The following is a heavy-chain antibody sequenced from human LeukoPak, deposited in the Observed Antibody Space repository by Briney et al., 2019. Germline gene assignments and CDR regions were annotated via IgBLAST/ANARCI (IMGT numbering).Heavy chain of an antibody. Sequence: GGSLRLSCAASGFTFSSSAMHWVRQAPGKGLEWVAIISYDGSNKYYTDSVKGRFIISRDNSKNTLYLQMNSLRAEDTAVYYCARGIVVVTAIIDYWGQGTLVTVPS. CDR1: GFTFSSSA. D-gene: IGHD2-21*02. CDR3: ARGIVVVTAIIDY. V-gene: IGHV3-30-3*01. J-gene: IGHJ4*02. CDR2: ISYDGSNK.